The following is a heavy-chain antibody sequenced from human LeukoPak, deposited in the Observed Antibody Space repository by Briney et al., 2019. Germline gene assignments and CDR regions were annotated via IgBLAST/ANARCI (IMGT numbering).Heavy chain of an antibody. CDR1: GFTFSSYA. CDR3: AKDASDGDYAVY. Sequence: GGSLRLSCAASGFTFSSYAMTWVRQAPGKGLEWVSAIGGSGDSTYYADSVKGRFTISRDNSKNTLYLQMNSLTAEDTAVYYCAKDASDGDYAVYWGQGTLVTVSS. D-gene: IGHD4-17*01. V-gene: IGHV3-23*01. J-gene: IGHJ4*02. CDR2: IGGSGDST.